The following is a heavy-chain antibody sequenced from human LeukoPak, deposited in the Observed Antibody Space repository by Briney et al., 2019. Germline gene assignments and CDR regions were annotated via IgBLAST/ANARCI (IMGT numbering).Heavy chain of an antibody. V-gene: IGHV3-21*01. Sequence: GGSLRLSCAASGLTFSSYSMNWVRQAPGKGLEWVSSISSSSSYIYYADSVKGRFTISRDNAKNPLYLQMNSLRAEDTAVYYCAKDSYYYYIDVWGKGTTVTVSS. CDR2: ISSSSSYI. CDR1: GLTFSSYS. CDR3: AKDSYYYYIDV. J-gene: IGHJ6*03.